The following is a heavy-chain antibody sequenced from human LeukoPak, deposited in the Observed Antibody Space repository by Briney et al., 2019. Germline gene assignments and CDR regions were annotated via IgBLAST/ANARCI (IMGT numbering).Heavy chain of an antibody. J-gene: IGHJ6*03. CDR1: GYTFTSYY. D-gene: IGHD3-3*01. V-gene: IGHV1-46*01. CDR3: ARDRPSYYDFYYYYMDV. CDR2: INPSGGST. Sequence: ASVKVSCKASGYTFTSYYMHWVRQAPGQGLEWMGIINPSGGSTSYAQKFQGRVTMTRDTSTSTVYMELSSLRSEDTAVYYCARDRPSYYDFYYYYMDVWGKGTTVTVSS.